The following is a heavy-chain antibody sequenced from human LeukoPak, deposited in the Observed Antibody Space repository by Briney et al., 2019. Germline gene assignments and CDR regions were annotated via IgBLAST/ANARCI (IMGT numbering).Heavy chain of an antibody. Sequence: SETLSLTCTVSGGSISSYYWSWIRQPPGKGLEWIGYVYYSGSTNYNPSLKSRVTISVDTSKNQFSLKLSSVTAADTAVYYCARDRSSGYSSGWYDYWGQGTLVTVSS. CDR1: GGSISSYY. CDR2: VYYSGST. J-gene: IGHJ4*02. CDR3: ARDRSSGYSSGWYDY. V-gene: IGHV4-59*12. D-gene: IGHD6-19*01.